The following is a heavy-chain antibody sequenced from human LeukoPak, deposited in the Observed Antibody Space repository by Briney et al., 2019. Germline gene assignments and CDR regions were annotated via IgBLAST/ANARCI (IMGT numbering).Heavy chain of an antibody. J-gene: IGHJ4*02. CDR3: ARAAPRVTLDY. Sequence: ASVTVSFTASGYTFTSYGISWVRQAPGQGLEWMGWISAYNGNTNYAQKLQGRVTMTTDTSTSTAYMELRSLRSDDTAVYYCARAAPRVTLDYWGQGTLVTVSS. V-gene: IGHV1-18*01. CDR1: GYTFTSYG. D-gene: IGHD4-23*01. CDR2: ISAYNGNT.